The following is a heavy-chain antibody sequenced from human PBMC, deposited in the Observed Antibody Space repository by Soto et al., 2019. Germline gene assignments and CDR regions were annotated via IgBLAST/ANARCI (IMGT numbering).Heavy chain of an antibody. J-gene: IGHJ4*02. CDR2: IRSNGGTT. Sequence: EVQLAESGGGMVQPGGSLRLSCVASGFTFSSYDMHWVRQAPGKGLEYVSSIRSNGGTTYYGNSVKGRVTISRDNSKNTLYLQMGSLRAEDMAVYYCVRRVSGNYDYWGQGTLVTVSS. D-gene: IGHD1-7*01. CDR3: VRRVSGNYDY. V-gene: IGHV3-64*01. CDR1: GFTFSSYD.